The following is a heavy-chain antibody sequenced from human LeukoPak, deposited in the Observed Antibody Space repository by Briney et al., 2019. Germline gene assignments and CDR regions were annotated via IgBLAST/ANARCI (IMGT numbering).Heavy chain of an antibody. CDR1: GFTFSSYG. V-gene: IGHV3-33*06. CDR3: AKDRGGRLRLGESD. CDR2: IWYDGSNK. J-gene: IGHJ4*02. Sequence: GRSLRLSCAASGFTFSSYGMHWVRQAPGKGLEWVAVIWYDGSNKYYADSVKGRFTISRDNSKNTLYLQMNSLRDEDTAVYYCAKDRGGRLRLGESDWGKGTLVTVSS. D-gene: IGHD3-16*01.